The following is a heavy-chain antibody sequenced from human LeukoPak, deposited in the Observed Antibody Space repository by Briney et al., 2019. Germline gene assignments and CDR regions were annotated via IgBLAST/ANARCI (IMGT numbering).Heavy chain of an antibody. J-gene: IGHJ6*03. V-gene: IGHV3-21*01. CDR3: AREYYYDSSGYSRSGYYYYMDV. CDR1: GYTFSSYS. Sequence: GRSLRLSCAASGYTFSSYSMNWVRQAPGKGLEWVSSISSSSSYIYYADSVKGRFTISRDNAKNSLYLQMNSLRAEDTAVYYCAREYYYDSSGYSRSGYYYYMDVWGKGTTVTVSS. CDR2: ISSSSSYI. D-gene: IGHD3-22*01.